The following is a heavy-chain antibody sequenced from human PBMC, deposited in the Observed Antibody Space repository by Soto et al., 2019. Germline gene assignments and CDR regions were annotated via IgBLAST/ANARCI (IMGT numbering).Heavy chain of an antibody. CDR3: ARDFDADSRTDFDY. CDR1: GYTFSNYG. Sequence: GASVKVSCKASGYTFSNYGIHWVRQAPGQRLEWMGLINAGNGNTKYSQKFQGRVTLTRDTSASTAYMELNSLRAEDTALYFCARDFDADSRTDFDYWGQGTLVTVSS. CDR2: INAGNGNT. V-gene: IGHV1-3*01. J-gene: IGHJ4*02. D-gene: IGHD4-17*01.